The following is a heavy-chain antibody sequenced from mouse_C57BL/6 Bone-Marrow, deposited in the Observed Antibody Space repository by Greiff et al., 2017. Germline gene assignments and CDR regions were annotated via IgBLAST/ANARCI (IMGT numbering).Heavy chain of an antibody. D-gene: IGHD4-1*01. J-gene: IGHJ2*01. CDR3: ARHKTGMDY. Sequence: DVKLVESGGGLVQPGGSLKLSCAASGFTFSDYYMYWVRQTPEKRLEWVAYISNGGGSTYYPDTVKGRFTISRDNAKNTLYLQMSRLKSEDTAMYYCARHKTGMDYWGQGTTLTVSS. V-gene: IGHV5-12*01. CDR2: ISNGGGST. CDR1: GFTFSDYY.